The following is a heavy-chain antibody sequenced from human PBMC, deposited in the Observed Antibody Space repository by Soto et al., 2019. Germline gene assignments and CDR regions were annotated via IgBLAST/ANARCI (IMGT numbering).Heavy chain of an antibody. D-gene: IGHD3-16*02. Sequence: VGSLRLSCAASGFTFSSYWMHWVRQAPGKGPVWVSRINSDGSSTSYADSVKGRFTISRDNAKNTLYLQMNGLRADDTALYFCAKSRVFIGAIVTLLDSWGQGTQVTVSS. V-gene: IGHV3-74*01. CDR2: INSDGSST. CDR1: GFTFSSYW. J-gene: IGHJ4*02. CDR3: AKSRVFIGAIVTLLDS.